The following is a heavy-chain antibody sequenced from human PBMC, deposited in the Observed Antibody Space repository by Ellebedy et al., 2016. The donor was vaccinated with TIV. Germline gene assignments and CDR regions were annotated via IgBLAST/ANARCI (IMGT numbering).Heavy chain of an antibody. J-gene: IGHJ5*02. CDR2: IKHDGSVK. CDR3: ASRGSTSS. D-gene: IGHD6-13*01. V-gene: IGHV3-7*01. CDR1: GFTFSNYW. Sequence: GESLKISXAASGFTFSNYWMTWVRQAPGKGLECVANIKHDGSVKYYGDSVKGRFTISRDNVKNSLSLEMNSLGAEDTAVYYCASRGSTSSWGQGTLVTVSS.